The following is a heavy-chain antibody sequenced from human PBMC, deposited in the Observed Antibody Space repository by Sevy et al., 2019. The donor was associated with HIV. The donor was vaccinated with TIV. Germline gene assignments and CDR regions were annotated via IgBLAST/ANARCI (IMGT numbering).Heavy chain of an antibody. V-gene: IGHV1-2*02. CDR1: GYTFTDYF. D-gene: IGHD3-22*01. J-gene: IGHJ3*02. CDR3: ASLSGYYYDCSRYYNTDAFDI. CDR2: INPNSGGT. Sequence: ASVKVSCKASGYTFTDYFMHWVRQAPGQGLEWMGWINPNSGGTNYAQRFRGRVTMTRDTSISTAYMELSRLRTDDTAVYYWASLSGYYYDCSRYYNTDAFDIWGQGTMVTVSS.